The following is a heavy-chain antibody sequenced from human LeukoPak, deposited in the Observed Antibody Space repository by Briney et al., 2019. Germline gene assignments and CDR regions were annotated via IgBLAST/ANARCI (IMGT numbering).Heavy chain of an antibody. CDR1: GFTFSSYS. J-gene: IGHJ4*02. CDR3: AREGDGAGYPPSSY. V-gene: IGHV3-21*01. CDR2: ISSSSSYI. Sequence: PGGSLRLSRAASGFTFSSYSMNWVRQAPGKGLEWVSSISSSSSYIYYADSVKGRFTISRDDAKNSLYLQMNSLRAEDTAVYYCAREGDGAGYPPSSYWGQGTLVTVSS. D-gene: IGHD3-16*01.